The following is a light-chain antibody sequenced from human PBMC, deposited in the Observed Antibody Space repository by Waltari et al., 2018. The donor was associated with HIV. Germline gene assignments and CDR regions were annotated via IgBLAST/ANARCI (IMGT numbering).Light chain of an antibody. J-gene: IGLJ2*01. V-gene: IGLV2-11*01. CDR3: CSYAGSYPVV. CDR2: DVS. Sequence: QSALTQPRSVSGSPGQSVTIPCTGTSSDVGVYNFVSWYQQPPGKAPKLMIYDVSKRPSGVPDRFSGSKSGNTASLTISGLQAEDEADYYCCSYAGSYPVVFGGGTKLTVL. CDR1: SSDVGVYNF.